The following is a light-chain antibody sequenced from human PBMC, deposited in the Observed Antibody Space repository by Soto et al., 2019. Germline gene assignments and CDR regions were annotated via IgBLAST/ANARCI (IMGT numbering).Light chain of an antibody. J-gene: IGKJ5*01. CDR3: QQYGRSPLIT. CDR2: GAS. CDR1: QSVSSSY. Sequence: EIVLTQSPGTLSLSPGERATLSCRASQSVSSSYLAWYQQKPGQAPRLLIYGASSRATGIPDRFSGSGSETDFTLTISRLEPEDFAVYYCQQYGRSPLITFGQGTRLEIK. V-gene: IGKV3-20*01.